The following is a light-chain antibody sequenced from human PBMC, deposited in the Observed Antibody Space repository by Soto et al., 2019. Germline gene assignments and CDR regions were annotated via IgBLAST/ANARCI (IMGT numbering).Light chain of an antibody. CDR1: QSVGSNY. J-gene: IGKJ3*01. Sequence: EIVLTQSPGTLSLSPGERATLYCRASQSVGSNYLAWYQQNPGQAPRVLIYGASSRVTGIPDRFSGSGSGADFTLTICRLEPEDFAVYYCQQYTTSPFTFGPGTKVDIK. V-gene: IGKV3-20*01. CDR2: GAS. CDR3: QQYTTSPFT.